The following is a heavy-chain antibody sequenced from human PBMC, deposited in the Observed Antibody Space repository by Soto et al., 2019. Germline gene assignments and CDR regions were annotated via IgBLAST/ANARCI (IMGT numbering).Heavy chain of an antibody. CDR1: GASIDTPNW. CDR3: AREGFDHRTDS. J-gene: IGHJ4*02. Sequence: SETLSLTCAVSGASIDTPNWWSWYRLPPGKGLEWIAEMYPSGSSNRNPSLNSRVTISLDTSSNHFSLKLTSLTAADTAIYYCAREGFDHRTDSWGQGIPVTVSS. CDR2: MYPSGSS. V-gene: IGHV4-4*02.